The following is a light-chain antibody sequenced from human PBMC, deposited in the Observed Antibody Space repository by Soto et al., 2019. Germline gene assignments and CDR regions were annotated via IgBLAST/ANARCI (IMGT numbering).Light chain of an antibody. V-gene: IGLV1-44*01. Sequence: QSVLTQPPSASGTPGQRVTVSCSGSSSSIGSNPVNWYQQFPGTAPKLLIYSDNQRPSDVPVRFSGSKSGTSASLAISGLQSEDEADYYCATWDDSLNGPVFGGGTKLTVL. J-gene: IGLJ3*02. CDR3: ATWDDSLNGPV. CDR2: SDN. CDR1: SSSIGSNP.